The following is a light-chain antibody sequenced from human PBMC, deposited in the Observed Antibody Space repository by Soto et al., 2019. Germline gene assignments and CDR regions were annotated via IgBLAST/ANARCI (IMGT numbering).Light chain of an antibody. J-gene: IGKJ4*01. V-gene: IGKV3-20*01. CDR3: QQYGTSPLT. CDR2: GAF. Sequence: EIVLTQSPGTLSLSPGESATLSCRASQSVAASHLAWYQQKPGQAPRLLIYGAFDRATGIPHRFSGSGSGTDFTLTISRLEAEDFAVYYCQQYGTSPLTFGGGTKVDIK. CDR1: QSVAASH.